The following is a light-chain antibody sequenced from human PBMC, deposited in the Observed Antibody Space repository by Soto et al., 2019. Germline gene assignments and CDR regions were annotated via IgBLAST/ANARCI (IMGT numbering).Light chain of an antibody. V-gene: IGKV1-27*01. CDR1: QSFSTY. CDR3: QQYNSYRT. Sequence: DFQMTQSPSSLSASVGDRVTTTCRASQSFSTYLAWYQQKPGKVPKLLISGISTLQSGVPSRFSGSGYGTDFTLTISNLQPDDFATYYCQQYNSYRTLGQGTKVDI. CDR2: GIS. J-gene: IGKJ1*01.